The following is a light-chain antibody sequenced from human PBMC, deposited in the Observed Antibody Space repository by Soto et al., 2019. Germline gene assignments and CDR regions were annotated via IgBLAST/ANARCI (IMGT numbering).Light chain of an antibody. V-gene: IGKV3-20*01. CDR3: QLYGVSSPRIT. Sequence: ETVLTQSPATVSLSPGDRATLPCRASQSVSSNKLAWYQQKPGQAPRLLIYAASSRATGIPDRFSGSGSGTDFTLTISRLEPEDFAVYYCQLYGVSSPRITFGQGTRLEIK. CDR1: QSVSSNK. J-gene: IGKJ5*01. CDR2: AAS.